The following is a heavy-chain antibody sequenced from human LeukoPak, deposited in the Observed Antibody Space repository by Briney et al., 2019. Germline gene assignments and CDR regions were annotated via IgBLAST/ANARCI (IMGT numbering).Heavy chain of an antibody. D-gene: IGHD2-15*01. V-gene: IGHV3-23*01. CDR3: AKGAVLVVAALEY. CDR2: ISGPSGST. J-gene: IGHJ4*02. CDR1: GFTFGSYA. Sequence: GGSLRLSCAASGFTFGSYAMSWVRQAPGKGLEWVSAISGPSGSTYYADSVKGRFTISRDNSKNTLYPQVNSLRAEDTALYYCAKGAVLVVAALEYWGQGTLVTVSS.